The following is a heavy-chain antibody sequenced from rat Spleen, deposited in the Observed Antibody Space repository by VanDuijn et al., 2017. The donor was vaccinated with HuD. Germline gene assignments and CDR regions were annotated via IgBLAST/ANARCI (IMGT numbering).Heavy chain of an antibody. CDR3: ASLMYTPDYLGVMDA. D-gene: IGHD1-6*01. J-gene: IGHJ4*01. Sequence: EVQLAESGGGLVQPGRSLKLSCAASGFTFSDYYMAWVRQAPTKGLEWVASITNTGGCTYYRDSVKGRFTISRDNAKSTLYLQMDSLRSEDTATYYCASLMYTPDYLGVMDAWGQGASVTVSS. CDR1: GFTFSDYY. V-gene: IGHV5-25*01. CDR2: ITNTGGCT.